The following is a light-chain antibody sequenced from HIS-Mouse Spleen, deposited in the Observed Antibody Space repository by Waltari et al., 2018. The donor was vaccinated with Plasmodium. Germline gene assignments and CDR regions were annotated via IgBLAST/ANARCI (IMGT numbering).Light chain of an antibody. V-gene: IGKV1-5*03. Sequence: IQMTQSPSTLSASVGDRVTITFRASQSIHKCLAWYQQKPGKAPKLLIYKASSLESGVPSRFSGSGSGTEFTLTISSLQSDDFATYYCQQYNSYSWTFGQGTKVEIK. CDR1: QSIHKC. CDR2: KAS. CDR3: QQYNSYSWT. J-gene: IGKJ1*01.